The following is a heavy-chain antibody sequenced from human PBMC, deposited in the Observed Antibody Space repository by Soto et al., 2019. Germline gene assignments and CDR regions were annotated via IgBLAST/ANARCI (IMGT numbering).Heavy chain of an antibody. D-gene: IGHD5-12*01. V-gene: IGHV4-34*01. CDR3: ATRRGYSGYVPYYYYYGMDV. J-gene: IGHJ6*02. CDR1: GGSFSGYY. Sequence: SETLSLTCAVYGGSFSGYYWSWIRQPPGKGLEWIGEINHSGSTNYNPSLKSRVTISVDTSKNQFSLKLSSVTAADTAVYYCATRRGYSGYVPYYYYYGMDVWGQGTTVTVS. CDR2: INHSGST.